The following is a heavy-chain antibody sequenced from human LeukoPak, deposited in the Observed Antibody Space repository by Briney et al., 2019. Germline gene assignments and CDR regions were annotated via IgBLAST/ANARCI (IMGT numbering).Heavy chain of an antibody. Sequence: ASVKVSCKASGYSFTCYYIHWVRQAPGQGLEWMGWINPSTGGTNFAQKFQGRVTMTRDTSVSTAYMELRNLTSDDTAVYYCARDRPALLTRRIPYDCWGQGTLVTVSS. CDR3: ARDRPALLTRRIPYDC. CDR2: INPSTGGT. J-gene: IGHJ4*02. V-gene: IGHV1-2*02. D-gene: IGHD4/OR15-4a*01. CDR1: GYSFTCYY.